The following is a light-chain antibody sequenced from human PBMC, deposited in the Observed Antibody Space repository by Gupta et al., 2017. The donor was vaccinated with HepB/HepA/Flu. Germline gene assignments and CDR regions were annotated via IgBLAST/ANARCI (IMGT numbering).Light chain of an antibody. V-gene: IGLV2-14*03. Sequence: QSALTQPASLSASPGQSILISCTATSSDVGGYDYVSWYQEHPGKAPKLVIYDVSYRPSGISNRFSGSKSGRTASLTISGLQAEDEATYYCSSSRSTSPPYVFGTGTEVTVL. CDR3: SSSRSTSPPYV. J-gene: IGLJ1*01. CDR2: DVS. CDR1: SSDVGGYDY.